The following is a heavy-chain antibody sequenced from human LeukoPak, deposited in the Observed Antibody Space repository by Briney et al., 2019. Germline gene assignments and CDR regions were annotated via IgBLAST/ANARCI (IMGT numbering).Heavy chain of an antibody. CDR3: AGVRGNGRSYYYYYMDV. J-gene: IGHJ6*03. CDR1: GGSISSGGYY. V-gene: IGHV4-31*03. D-gene: IGHD3-10*01. Sequence: SETLSLTCTVSGGSISSGGYYWSWIRQHPGKGLEWIGYIYYSGSTYYNPSLKSRVTISVDTSKNQFSLKLSSVTAADTAVYYCAGVRGNGRSYYYYYMDVWGKGTTVTVSS. CDR2: IYYSGST.